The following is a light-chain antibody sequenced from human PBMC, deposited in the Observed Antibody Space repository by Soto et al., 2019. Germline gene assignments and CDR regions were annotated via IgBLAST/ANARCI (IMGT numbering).Light chain of an antibody. CDR2: RAS. Sequence: IVMTQSPATLSVSPGERATLSCRASQTIYSNIAWYQQRPGQAPRLLIYRASTRATGVPARFSGSGSGTEFTLTISSLQSEDFTGYSCLQYHNLWAFGQGTKVEIK. J-gene: IGKJ1*01. CDR1: QTIYSN. CDR3: LQYHNLWA. V-gene: IGKV3-15*01.